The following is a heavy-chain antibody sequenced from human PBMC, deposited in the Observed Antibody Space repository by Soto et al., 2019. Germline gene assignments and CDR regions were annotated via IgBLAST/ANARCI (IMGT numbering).Heavy chain of an antibody. CDR2: IGGRGGNT. D-gene: IGHD2-21*02. V-gene: IGHV3-23*01. Sequence: VGSLRLSCAASGFTFRSYAMSWVRQAPGKGLEWVSTIGGRGGNTYYADSVKGRFTISRDNSKNTLFLQMDSLRAEDTALYYCAKSRDIYYGMDVWGQGTTVTVSS. J-gene: IGHJ6*02. CDR3: AKSRDIYYGMDV. CDR1: GFTFRSYA.